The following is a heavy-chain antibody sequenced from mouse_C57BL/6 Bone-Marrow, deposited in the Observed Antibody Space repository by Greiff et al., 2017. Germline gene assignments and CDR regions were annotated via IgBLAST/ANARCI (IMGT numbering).Heavy chain of an antibody. D-gene: IGHD2-3*01. CDR2: IRNKANGYTT. CDR3: ARFDGCYCYFDY. CDR1: GFTFTDYY. V-gene: IGHV7-3*01. Sequence: EVMLVESGGGLVQPGGSLSLSCAASGFTFTDYYMSWVRQPPGKALEWLGFIRNKANGYTTEYSASVKGRFTISRDNSQSILYLQMHALSAEDSATYYCARFDGCYCYFDYWGQGTTLTVSS. J-gene: IGHJ2*01.